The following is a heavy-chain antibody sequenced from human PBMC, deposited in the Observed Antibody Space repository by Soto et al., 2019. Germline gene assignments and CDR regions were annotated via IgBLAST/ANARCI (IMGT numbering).Heavy chain of an antibody. CDR2: IIPIFGTA. Sequence: QVQLVQSGAEVKKPGSSVKVSCKASGGTFSSYAISWVRQAPGQGLEWMGGIIPIFGTADYAQKFQGRVTXXEDESTSTAYMELGSLRSEDTAVYYCAKHYDNWDYYCGMDVWGQGTTVTVSS. CDR1: GGTFSSYA. D-gene: IGHD3-22*01. V-gene: IGHV1-69*12. CDR3: AKHYDNWDYYCGMDV. J-gene: IGHJ6*02.